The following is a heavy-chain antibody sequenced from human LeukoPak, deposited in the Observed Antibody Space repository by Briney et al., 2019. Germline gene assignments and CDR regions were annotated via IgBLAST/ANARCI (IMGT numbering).Heavy chain of an antibody. V-gene: IGHV4-30-2*01. Sequence: SQTLSLTYTVSGGSISSGGYYWSWIRQPPGKGLEWIGYIYHSGSTYYNPSLKSRVTISVDRSKNQFSLKLSSVAAADTAVYYCARVPGGYCSSTSCYKGGYYYYYMDVWGKGTTVTVSS. CDR1: GGSISSGGYY. J-gene: IGHJ6*03. CDR3: ARVPGGYCSSTSCYKGGYYYYYMDV. CDR2: IYHSGST. D-gene: IGHD2-2*02.